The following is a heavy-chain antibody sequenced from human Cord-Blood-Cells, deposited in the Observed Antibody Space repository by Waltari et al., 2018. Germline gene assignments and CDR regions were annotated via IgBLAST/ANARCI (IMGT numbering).Heavy chain of an antibody. D-gene: IGHD3-10*01. V-gene: IGHV4-34*01. Sequence: QVQLQQWGAGLLKPSETLSLTCAVYGVSFSGYYWTWIRQPPGKGLEWIGEINHSGSTNYNPSLKSRVTISVDTSKNQFSLKLSSVTAADTAVYYCAPIYGSGSYYSRWGQGTLVTVSS. J-gene: IGHJ4*02. CDR2: INHSGST. CDR3: APIYGSGSYYSR. CDR1: GVSFSGYY.